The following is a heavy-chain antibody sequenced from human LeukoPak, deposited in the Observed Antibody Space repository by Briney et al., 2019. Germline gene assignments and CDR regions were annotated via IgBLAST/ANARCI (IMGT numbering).Heavy chain of an antibody. D-gene: IGHD3-10*01. CDR3: ARDFAREFTIDY. CDR2: ISSSSNII. Sequence: GGSLRLSCAASGFTFSNYNINWVRQPPGKGLQWASYISSSSNIIYYADSVKGRFTISRDNAKNSLFLQMNSLRAEDTAVYYCARDFAREFTIDYWGQGTLVTVSS. J-gene: IGHJ4*02. CDR1: GFTFSNYN. V-gene: IGHV3-48*01.